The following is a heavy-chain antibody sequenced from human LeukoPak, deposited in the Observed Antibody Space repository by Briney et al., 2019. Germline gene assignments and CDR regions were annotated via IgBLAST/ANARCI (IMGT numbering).Heavy chain of an antibody. V-gene: IGHV3-66*01. J-gene: IGHJ4*02. D-gene: IGHD3/OR15-3a*01. CDR1: EFSVGSNY. CDR3: AKVPLRTGLKYFDY. Sequence: PGGSLRLSCAASEFSVGSNYMTWVRQAPGKGLEWVSLIYSGGSTYYADSVKGRFTISRDNFKNTLYLQMNSLRADDTAVFYCAKVPLRTGLKYFDYWGQGTLVTVSS. CDR2: IYSGGST.